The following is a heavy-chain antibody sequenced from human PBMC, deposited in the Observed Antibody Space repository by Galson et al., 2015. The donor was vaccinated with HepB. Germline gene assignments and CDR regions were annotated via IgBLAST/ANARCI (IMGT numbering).Heavy chain of an antibody. CDR1: GFTFSSYG. CDR3: AKFYGADLLWFGELWD. D-gene: IGHD3-10*01. V-gene: IGHV3-23*01. J-gene: IGHJ4*02. Sequence: SLRLSCAASGFTFSSYGMSWVRQAPGKGLEWVSTISGSGGNTYYEDSVKGRFTISRDNSKNTLYLQMNSLRDEDTAVYYCAKFYGADLLWFGELWDWGQGTLVTVSS. CDR2: ISGSGGNT.